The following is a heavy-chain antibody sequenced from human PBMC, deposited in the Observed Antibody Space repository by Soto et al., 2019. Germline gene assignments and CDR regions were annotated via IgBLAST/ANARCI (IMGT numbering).Heavy chain of an antibody. J-gene: IGHJ4*02. CDR1: GFTFSSYA. CDR3: AKALGELSPESYDY. CDR2: ISYDGSDK. D-gene: IGHD3-16*02. V-gene: IGHV3-30*18. Sequence: QVQLVESGGGVVQPGRSLRLSCAASGFTFSSYAMHWVRQAPGKGLEWVAVISYDGSDKDYADSVKGRFTISRDNSKNTLNLQMNSLRGEDTAVYYFAKALGELSPESYDYWGQGTLITVSS.